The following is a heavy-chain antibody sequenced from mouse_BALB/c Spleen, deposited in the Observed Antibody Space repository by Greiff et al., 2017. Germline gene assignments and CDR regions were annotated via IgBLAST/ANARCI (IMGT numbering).Heavy chain of an antibody. CDR2: INPSNGGT. CDR1: GYTFTSYY. D-gene: IGHD2-10*02. CDR3: TRWYGNYPFAY. Sequence: VQLQQSGAELVKPGASVKLSCKASGYTFTSYYMYWVKQRPGQGLEWIGEINPSNGGTNFNEKFNSKATLTVDKSSSTAYMQLSSLTSEDSAVYYCTRWYGNYPFAYWGQGTLVTVSA. J-gene: IGHJ3*01. V-gene: IGHV1S81*02.